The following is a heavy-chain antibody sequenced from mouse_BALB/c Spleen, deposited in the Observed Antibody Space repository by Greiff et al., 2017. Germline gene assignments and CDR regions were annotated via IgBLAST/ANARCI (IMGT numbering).Heavy chain of an antibody. CDR1: GYTFTSYY. V-gene: IGHV1S16*01. CDR3: TSALTTRFAY. Sequence: QVQLQQPGAELVKPGASVKLSCKASGYTFTSYYMYWVKQRPGQGLEWIGGINPSNGGTNFNEKFKSKATLTVDKSSSTAYMQLSSLTSEDSAVYYGTSALTTRFAYWGQGTLVTVSA. J-gene: IGHJ3*01. CDR2: INPSNGGT. D-gene: IGHD2-12*01.